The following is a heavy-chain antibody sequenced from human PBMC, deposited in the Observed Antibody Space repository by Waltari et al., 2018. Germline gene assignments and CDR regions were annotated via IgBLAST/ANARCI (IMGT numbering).Heavy chain of an antibody. J-gene: IGHJ4*02. CDR2: VNPNGGST. D-gene: IGHD3-16*01. CDR3: ARAGSTLIWGVAE. Sequence: QVQLVQSGAEVKKPEASVKVSCKAAGSTFSDFYIHWVRQAPGQGLEWMGTVNPNGGSTTYAQKLHDRVTMTSATSTSTVYMELSSLRSEDTAVYYCARAGSTLIWGVAEWGQGTLVTVSS. V-gene: IGHV1-46*04. CDR1: GSTFSDFY.